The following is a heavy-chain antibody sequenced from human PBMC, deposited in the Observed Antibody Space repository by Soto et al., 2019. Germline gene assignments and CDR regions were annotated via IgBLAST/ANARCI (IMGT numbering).Heavy chain of an antibody. Sequence: SETLSLTCTVSGGSIISYYWSWSLQPPGKGLEWIGYIYYSGSTNYNPSLKSRVTISVDTSKNQFSLKLSSVTAADTAVYYCARRYDYGSGNWFDPWGQGTLVTVSS. CDR2: IYYSGST. D-gene: IGHD3-10*01. V-gene: IGHV4-59*01. CDR1: GGSIISYY. CDR3: ARRYDYGSGNWFDP. J-gene: IGHJ5*02.